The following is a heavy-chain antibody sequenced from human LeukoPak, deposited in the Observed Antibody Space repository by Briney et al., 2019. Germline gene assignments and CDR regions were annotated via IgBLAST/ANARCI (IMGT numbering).Heavy chain of an antibody. Sequence: SETLFLTCTVSGGSISSYYWSWIRQPPGKGLEWLGHIFYSGDTRYNPSLKSRITISVDTSKNQFSLKLSSVTAADTAVYYCARGPRNILTGYYLPDYWGQGTLVTVPS. J-gene: IGHJ4*02. D-gene: IGHD3-9*01. CDR2: IFYSGDT. CDR3: ARGPRNILTGYYLPDY. CDR1: GGSISSYY. V-gene: IGHV4-59*12.